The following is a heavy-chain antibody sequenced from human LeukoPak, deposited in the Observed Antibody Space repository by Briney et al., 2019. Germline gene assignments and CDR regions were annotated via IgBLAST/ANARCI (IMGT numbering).Heavy chain of an antibody. V-gene: IGHV3-66*01. CDR1: GFTFSSNY. CDR2: LYSAGSR. D-gene: IGHD3-10*01. J-gene: IGHJ4*02. CDR3: ASGGLGARKYYSDPFHY. Sequence: GGSLRLSCAASGFTFSSNYMAWVRQAPGKGLEWVSILYSAGSRYYADSVRGRFTISRDDPKNTLYLQMNSLRADDTAVYYCASGGLGARKYYSDPFHYWGQGTLVTVSS.